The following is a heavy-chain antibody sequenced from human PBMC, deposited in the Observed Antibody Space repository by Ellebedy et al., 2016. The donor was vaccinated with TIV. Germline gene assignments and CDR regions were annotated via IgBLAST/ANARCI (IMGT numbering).Heavy chain of an antibody. CDR3: ARGRGYYDSKSYYKGHDY. V-gene: IGHV1-8*01. CDR1: GYTFTSYD. J-gene: IGHJ4*02. D-gene: IGHD3-10*01. CDR2: MNPNSGNP. Sequence: AASVTVSCKASGYTFTSYDIYWVRQATGQGLEWMGWMNPNSGNPGHPQNFQGRVTMTRNTSIRTAYMELSSLRSEDTAVYYCARGRGYYDSKSYYKGHDYWGQGTLVTVSS.